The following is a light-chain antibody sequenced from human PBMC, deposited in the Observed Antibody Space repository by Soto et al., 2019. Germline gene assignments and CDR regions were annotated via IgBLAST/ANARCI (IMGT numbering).Light chain of an antibody. V-gene: IGLV1-40*01. J-gene: IGLJ2*01. Sequence: QSVLTQPPSVSGAPGQRVTISCTGSSSNIGAGYDVHWYQQLPGTAPKLLIYVNSNRPSGVPDRFSVSKSGTSASLAITGLQADDEADYYCQSYDSSLSVVFGGGTKLTVL. CDR3: QSYDSSLSVV. CDR2: VNS. CDR1: SSNIGAGYD.